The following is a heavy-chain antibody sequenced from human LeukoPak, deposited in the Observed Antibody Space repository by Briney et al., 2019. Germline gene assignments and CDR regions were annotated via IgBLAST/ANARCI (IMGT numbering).Heavy chain of an antibody. CDR3: AREGLNMVRGVIPKEAWGWFDP. J-gene: IGHJ5*02. CDR2: IYSSGST. V-gene: IGHV4-61*02. Sequence: PSETLSLTCSVSGGSISSGSYYWNWIRQPAGKGLEWIGRIYSSGSTNYNPSLKSRVTISVDTSKNQFSLTLSSVTAADTAVYYCAREGLNMVRGVIPKEAWGWFDPWGRGTLVTVSS. D-gene: IGHD3-10*01. CDR1: GGSISSGSYY.